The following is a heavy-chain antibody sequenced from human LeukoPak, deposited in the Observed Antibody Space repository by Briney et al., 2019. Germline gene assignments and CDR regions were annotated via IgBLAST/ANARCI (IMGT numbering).Heavy chain of an antibody. Sequence: SVKVSCKASGGTFSSYAISWVRQAPGQGLEWMGRIITILGIANYAQKFQGRVTITADKSTSTAYMELSSLRSEDTAVYYCARTVEMATPYYGMDVWGQGTTVTVSS. J-gene: IGHJ6*02. V-gene: IGHV1-69*04. CDR3: ARTVEMATPYYGMDV. CDR1: GGTFSSYA. CDR2: IITILGIA. D-gene: IGHD5-24*01.